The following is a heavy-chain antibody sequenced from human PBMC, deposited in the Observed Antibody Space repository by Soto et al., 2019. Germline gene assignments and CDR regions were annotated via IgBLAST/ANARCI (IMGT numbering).Heavy chain of an antibody. CDR3: SNNVTIDFRGYNLEF. CDR1: GFSLSTHTVG. Sequence: QITLKESGPTLVKPTQTLTLTCTFSGFSLSTHTVGVAWIRQPPGKALEWLALIYWDDDKRYRPSLKSRLTITSDNSKNQGVLTMTNMDPGDTANFYCSNNVTIDFRGYNLEFWGQGILVTVSS. CDR2: IYWDDDK. D-gene: IGHD3-22*01. V-gene: IGHV2-5*02. J-gene: IGHJ4*02.